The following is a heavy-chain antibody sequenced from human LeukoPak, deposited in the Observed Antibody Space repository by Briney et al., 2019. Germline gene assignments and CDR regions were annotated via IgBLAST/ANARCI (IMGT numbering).Heavy chain of an antibody. J-gene: IGHJ6*03. CDR1: GFTFSSYA. Sequence: GGSLRLSCAASGFTFSSYAVSWVRQAPGKGLEWVSAISGSGGSTYYADSVKVRFTISRDNSKHTLYLQMNSLRAEDTAVYYCAKSELPYYYMDVWGKGTTVTVSS. CDR3: AKSELPYYYMDV. D-gene: IGHD5-24*01. CDR2: ISGSGGST. V-gene: IGHV3-23*01.